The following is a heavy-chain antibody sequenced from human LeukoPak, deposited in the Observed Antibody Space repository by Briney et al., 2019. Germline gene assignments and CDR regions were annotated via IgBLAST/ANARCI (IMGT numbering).Heavy chain of an antibody. Sequence: PGGSLRLSCAASGFTFRSSYVSWVRQAPGKGLEWVSIIYNGGSTYYADSVKGRFTISRDNSKDTVYLQMNSLRAEDTAVYYCARTYYYDSSGYYPEAVDYWGQGTLVTVSS. V-gene: IGHV3-53*01. CDR2: IYNGGST. D-gene: IGHD3-22*01. J-gene: IGHJ4*02. CDR3: ARTYYYDSSGYYPEAVDY. CDR1: GFTFRSSY.